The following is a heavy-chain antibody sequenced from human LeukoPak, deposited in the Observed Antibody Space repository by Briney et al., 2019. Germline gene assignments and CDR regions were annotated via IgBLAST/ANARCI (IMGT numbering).Heavy chain of an antibody. V-gene: IGHV4-59*01. CDR3: ARETGSPGAVAGLFDY. CDR1: GGSISGYY. J-gene: IGHJ4*02. D-gene: IGHD6-19*01. Sequence: SETLSLTCTVSGGSISGYYWSWNRQPPGKGLEWIGYIYYSRSTNYNPSLKSRVTISVDTSKNQFSLKLNSVTAADTALYYCARETGSPGAVAGLFDYWGQGTLVTVSS. CDR2: IYYSRST.